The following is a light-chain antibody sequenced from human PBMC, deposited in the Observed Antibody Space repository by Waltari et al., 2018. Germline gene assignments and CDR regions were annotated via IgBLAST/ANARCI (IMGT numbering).Light chain of an antibody. J-gene: IGKJ1*01. CDR3: QQHNDWPPWT. CDR1: QNVNSN. V-gene: IGKV3-15*01. Sequence: EIIMTQSPATLSLSPGERATLSCRASQNVNSNLAWYQQKPGQAPRLLIYGASIRATGLPARFSRRWSGTQFPLTINRLQSEDSAVYFCQQHNDWPPWTFGRGTKVELK. CDR2: GAS.